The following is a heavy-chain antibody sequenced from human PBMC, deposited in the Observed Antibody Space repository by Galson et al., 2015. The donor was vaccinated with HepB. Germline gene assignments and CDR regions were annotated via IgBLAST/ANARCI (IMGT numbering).Heavy chain of an antibody. D-gene: IGHD3-16*01. V-gene: IGHV3-7*01. CDR1: GFTFTTSW. J-gene: IGHJ4*02. Sequence: SLRLSCAASGFTFTTSWMSWVRQAPGKGLEWVADIKYDGSEKYYVDSVKGRFTISRDNAENSVYLQMSSLRADDTAVYYCARDPAWGALDYWGQGTLVTVSS. CDR3: ARDPAWGALDY. CDR2: IKYDGSEK.